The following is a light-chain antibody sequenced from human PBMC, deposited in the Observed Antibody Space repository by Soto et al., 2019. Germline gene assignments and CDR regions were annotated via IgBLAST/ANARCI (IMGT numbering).Light chain of an antibody. V-gene: IGKV1-9*01. CDR3: QQINDYPLT. CDR2: AAS. J-gene: IGKJ4*01. Sequence: DIQLTQSPSFLSASVGDRITITCRASQGVRGNLAWYQQKPGKAPKLLISAASSLQSGVPSRFSGSGSGTEFTLTSSCLQPEDFATYYCQQINDYPLTFGGGTKVEIK. CDR1: QGVRGN.